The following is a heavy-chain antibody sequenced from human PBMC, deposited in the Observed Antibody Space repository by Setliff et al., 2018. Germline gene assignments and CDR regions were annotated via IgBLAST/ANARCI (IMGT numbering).Heavy chain of an antibody. D-gene: IGHD3-3*01. CDR1: GGSFSGYH. J-gene: IGHJ5*02. Sequence: PSETLSLTCAVYGGSFSGYHWSWIRQPPGKGLEWIGEISHSGDPNYNPSLKSRVTISLDTSKNQFSLKLTSVTAADTAVYYCARAPQYSNFWYALSWFDPWGQGTLGTVS. V-gene: IGHV4-34*01. CDR3: ARAPQYSNFWYALSWFDP. CDR2: ISHSGDP.